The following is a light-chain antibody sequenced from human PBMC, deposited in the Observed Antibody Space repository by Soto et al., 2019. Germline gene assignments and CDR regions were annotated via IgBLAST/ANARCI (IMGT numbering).Light chain of an antibody. Sequence: DIQMTQSPSALSASVGDRFTSTFLASQSISSWLAWYQQKPGKAPKRLIYAASSLQSGVPSRFSGSGSGTEFTLTISSLQPEDFATYYCLQHNSYPITFGQGTKVDIK. CDR1: QSISSW. J-gene: IGKJ1*01. CDR3: LQHNSYPIT. V-gene: IGKV1-5*01. CDR2: AAS.